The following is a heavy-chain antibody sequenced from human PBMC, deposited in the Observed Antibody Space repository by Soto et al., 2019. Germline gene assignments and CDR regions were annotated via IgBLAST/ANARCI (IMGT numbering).Heavy chain of an antibody. J-gene: IGHJ4*02. CDR1: GFTFSSYA. CDR3: AKARRSHYYDSSGSDY. V-gene: IGHV3-23*01. D-gene: IGHD3-22*01. CDR2: ISGSGGST. Sequence: AGGSLRLSCAASGFTFSSYAMSWVRQAPGKGLEWVSAISGSGGSTYYADSVKGRFTISRDNSKNTLYLQMNSLRAEDTAVYYCAKARRSHYYDSSGSDYWGQGTLVTVSS.